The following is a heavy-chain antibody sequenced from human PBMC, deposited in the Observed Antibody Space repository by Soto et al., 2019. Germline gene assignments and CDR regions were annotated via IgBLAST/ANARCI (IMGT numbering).Heavy chain of an antibody. D-gene: IGHD3-10*01. Sequence: GGSLRLSCTASGFTFGDYAMSWFRQAPGKGLEWVGFIRSKAYGGTTEYAASVKGRFTISRDDSKSIAYLQMNSLKTEDTAVYYCTRYLYYGSGSYYHSFDYWGQGTLVTVSS. CDR3: TRYLYYGSGSYYHSFDY. J-gene: IGHJ4*02. CDR1: GFTFGDYA. V-gene: IGHV3-49*03. CDR2: IRSKAYGGTT.